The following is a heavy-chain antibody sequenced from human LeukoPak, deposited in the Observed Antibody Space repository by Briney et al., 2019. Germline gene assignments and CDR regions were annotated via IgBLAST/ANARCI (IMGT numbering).Heavy chain of an antibody. CDR2: ISASGGST. D-gene: IGHD2-2*01. Sequence: PGGSLRLSCAAPGFTFSSFAMTWGRQAPGKGRGWGSGISASGGSTYYAASVKGRFTVSRDKSRNTLSLQMDSLGAEDTAVYYCAIDQRTSSIKGAFDIWGQGTMVTVSS. CDR1: GFTFSSFA. CDR3: AIDQRTSSIKGAFDI. J-gene: IGHJ3*02. V-gene: IGHV3-23*01.